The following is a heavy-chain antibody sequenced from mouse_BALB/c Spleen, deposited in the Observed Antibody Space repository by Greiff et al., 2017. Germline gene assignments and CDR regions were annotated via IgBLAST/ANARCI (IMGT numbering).Heavy chain of an antibody. Sequence: EVQLQQSGAELVRPGASVKLSCTASGFNINDYYMHWVKQRPEQGLEWIGWIDPETGDTEYAPKFQGKATMTADTSSNTAYLQLSSLTSEDTAVYYCNSSNWYDGYYFDYWGQGTTLTVSS. J-gene: IGHJ2*01. CDR2: IDPETGDT. V-gene: IGHV14-4*02. CDR1: GFNINDYY. CDR3: NSSNWYDGYYFDY. D-gene: IGHD2-14*01.